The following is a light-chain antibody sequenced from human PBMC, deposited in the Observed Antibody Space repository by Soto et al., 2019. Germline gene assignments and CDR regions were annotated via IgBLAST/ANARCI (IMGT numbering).Light chain of an antibody. CDR3: QQYYSTPIT. Sequence: DIVMTQSPDSLAVSLGERATINCKSSQSVLYSSNNKNYLAWYQQKPGQPLKLLIYWASTRESGVPDRFSGSGSGTDFTLTISSLQAEDVAVYYCQQYYSTPITSGQGTRPEIK. V-gene: IGKV4-1*01. CDR2: WAS. CDR1: QSVLYSSNNKNY. J-gene: IGKJ5*01.